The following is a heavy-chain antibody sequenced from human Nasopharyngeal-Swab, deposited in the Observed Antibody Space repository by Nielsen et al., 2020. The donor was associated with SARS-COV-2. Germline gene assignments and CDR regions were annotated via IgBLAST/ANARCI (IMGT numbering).Heavy chain of an antibody. Sequence: SETLSLTRAVSGGSISSSYWWSWVRQPPGKGLEWIGEISHNGNANYHPSLKSRVTISLDESRNQFSLNLNSVTAADTAVYYCARSRRGAFDYWGQGTLVTVSS. CDR3: ARSRRGAFDY. D-gene: IGHD2-2*01. J-gene: IGHJ4*02. CDR2: ISHNGNA. CDR1: GGSISSSYW. V-gene: IGHV4-4*02.